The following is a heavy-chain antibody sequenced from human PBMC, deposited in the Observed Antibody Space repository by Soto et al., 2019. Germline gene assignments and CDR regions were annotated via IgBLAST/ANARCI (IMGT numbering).Heavy chain of an antibody. CDR2: ISAGNGDT. V-gene: IGHV1-3*01. Sequence: SSVKVSCKASRYTFTRYPIHWVRQAPGQRLEWMGLISAGNGDTEYSQTFQGRLTLSRDTSATTSYMELRSLRSEDTAVYFCARGFHGSADYWGQGTLVTVSS. D-gene: IGHD3-10*01. CDR3: ARGFHGSADY. CDR1: RYTFTRYP. J-gene: IGHJ4*02.